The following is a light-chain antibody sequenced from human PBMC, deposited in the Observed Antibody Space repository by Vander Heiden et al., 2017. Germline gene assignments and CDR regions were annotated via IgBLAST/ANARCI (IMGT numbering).Light chain of an antibody. J-gene: IGKJ2*01. V-gene: IGKV1-13*02. CDR2: DAT. Sequence: AIQLTQSPSSLSTSVGARVTITCRASHGITSALAWYQQKPGKRPELLIYDATSLETGVPLRFSGSGSGTDFTLTISSLQPEDAATYFCQQFSIYPRTFGQGTKLEIK. CDR1: HGITSA. CDR3: QQFSIYPRT.